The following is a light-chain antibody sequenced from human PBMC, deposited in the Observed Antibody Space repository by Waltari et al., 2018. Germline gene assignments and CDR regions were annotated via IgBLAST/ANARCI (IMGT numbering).Light chain of an antibody. CDR3: SSYAGSNNLL. CDR2: EVN. V-gene: IGLV2-8*01. CDR1: SSDVGGYNY. Sequence: QSALTQPPSASGSPGPSVTISCTGTSSDVGGYNYVSWYQQHPGKAPKVMIYEVNKRPSGVPDRFSGSKSGNTASLTVSGLQAEDEADYYCSSYAGSNNLLFGGGTKLTVL. J-gene: IGLJ2*01.